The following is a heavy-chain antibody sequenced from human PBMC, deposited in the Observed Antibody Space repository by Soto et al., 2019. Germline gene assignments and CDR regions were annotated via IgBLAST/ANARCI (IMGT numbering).Heavy chain of an antibody. CDR3: AKDATNIRFEF. CDR2: IIPILGIA. Sequence: QVQLVQSGAEVKKPGSSVKVSCKASGGTFSSYTISWVRQAPGQGLEWMGRIIPILGIANYAQKFQGRVTITADKSTSTAYKELSRLRSEDTGVYYWAKDATNIRFEFWGQGTLVTVSS. CDR1: GGTFSSYT. V-gene: IGHV1-69*08. J-gene: IGHJ4*02.